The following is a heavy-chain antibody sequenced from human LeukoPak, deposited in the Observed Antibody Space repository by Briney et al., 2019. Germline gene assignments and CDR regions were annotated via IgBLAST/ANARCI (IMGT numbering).Heavy chain of an antibody. J-gene: IGHJ4*02. D-gene: IGHD6-6*01. V-gene: IGHV4-4*07. Sequence: SETLSLTCTVSGDSISSYYWSWIRQPAGKGLEWIGRIHPSGSTNYNPSLKSRVTLSVDTSKNQFSLKLNSVTAADTAVYYCARAREFSSSSGRAYYFDYWGRGTLVTVPS. CDR1: GDSISSYY. CDR2: IHPSGST. CDR3: ARAREFSSSSGRAYYFDY.